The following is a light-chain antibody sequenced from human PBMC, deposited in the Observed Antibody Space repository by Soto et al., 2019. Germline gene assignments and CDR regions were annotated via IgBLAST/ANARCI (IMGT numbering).Light chain of an antibody. Sequence: DIQMTQSPSSLSASVGDRGTITCQASQDSGNYLNWYQQRPGKAPKLLIYDASNLETAVPSRFSGSGSGTDFTFTISSLQTEDIATYYCQQYDTLPYTFGQGTKLEIK. V-gene: IGKV1-33*01. CDR2: DAS. CDR1: QDSGNY. J-gene: IGKJ2*01. CDR3: QQYDTLPYT.